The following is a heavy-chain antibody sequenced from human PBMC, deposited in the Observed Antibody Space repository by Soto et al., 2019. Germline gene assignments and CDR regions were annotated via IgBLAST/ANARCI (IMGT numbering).Heavy chain of an antibody. D-gene: IGHD2-2*01. V-gene: IGHV4-61*01. J-gene: IGHJ5*02. Sequence: QVQLQESGPGLVKPSETLSLTCTVSGGSVNTGTSYWTWIRQPPGRGLEWIGYIYFSGSTNYNPPLKSRVTMSLDTSSNQFSLRLSSVTTADTAVYFCARGTSSRWFDPWGQGTLVTVSS. CDR1: GGSVNTGTSY. CDR2: IYFSGST. CDR3: ARGTSSRWFDP.